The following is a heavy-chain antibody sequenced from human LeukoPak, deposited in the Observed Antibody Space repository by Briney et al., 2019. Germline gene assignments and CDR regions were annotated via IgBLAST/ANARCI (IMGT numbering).Heavy chain of an antibody. CDR2: ISAYNGNT. CDR1: GYTFTSYG. D-gene: IGHD3-22*01. Sequence: ASVKVSCKASGYTFTSYGISWVRQAPGQGLEWMGWISAYNGNTNYAQKLQGRVTMTTDTSTSTAYMELRSLRSDDTAVYYCAGAITSYYYDSSGYYESGYAFDIWGQGTMVTVSS. V-gene: IGHV1-18*01. CDR3: AGAITSYYYDSSGYYESGYAFDI. J-gene: IGHJ3*02.